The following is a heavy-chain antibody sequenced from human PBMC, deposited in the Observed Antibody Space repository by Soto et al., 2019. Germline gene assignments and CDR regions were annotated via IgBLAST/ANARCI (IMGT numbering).Heavy chain of an antibody. V-gene: IGHV3-23*01. CDR3: AKDRGIVVVVAALYYFDY. D-gene: IGHD2-15*01. Sequence: GGSLRLSCAASGFTFSSYAMSWVRQAPGRGLEWVSAISVSGGSTYYADSVKGRFTISRDNSKNTLYLQMNSLRAEDTAVYYCAKDRGIVVVVAALYYFDYWGQGTLVTVSS. CDR1: GFTFSSYA. CDR2: ISVSGGST. J-gene: IGHJ4*02.